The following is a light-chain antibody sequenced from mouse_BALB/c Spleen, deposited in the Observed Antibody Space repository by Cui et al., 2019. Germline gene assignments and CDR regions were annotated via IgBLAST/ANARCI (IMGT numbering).Light chain of an antibody. J-gene: IGKJ1*01. CDR2: HGT. CDR3: VQYAQFPRT. Sequence: DILMTQSPSFRSVCLGDTVSITCHASQGISSNIGWLQQKPGKSFKGLIYHGTNLEDGVPSRFSGSGSGADYSLTISSLESEDFADYYCVQYAQFPRTFGGGTKLETK. CDR1: QGISSN. V-gene: IGKV14-100*01.